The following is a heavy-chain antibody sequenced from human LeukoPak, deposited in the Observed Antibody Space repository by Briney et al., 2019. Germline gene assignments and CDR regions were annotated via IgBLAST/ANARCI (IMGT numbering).Heavy chain of an antibody. CDR2: INHSGRT. CDR1: GGSFSGYY. V-gene: IGHV4-34*01. D-gene: IGHD5-12*01. Sequence: SETLSLTCAVYGGSFSGYYWSWIRQPPGKGLEWVGEINHSGRTNYNPSLKRRVTISVKTSKNQLSLKQRSVSAEDTGGYYCGKEGATGDQTYSFDYWGQGTLVTVSS. CDR3: GKEGATGDQTYSFDY. J-gene: IGHJ4*02.